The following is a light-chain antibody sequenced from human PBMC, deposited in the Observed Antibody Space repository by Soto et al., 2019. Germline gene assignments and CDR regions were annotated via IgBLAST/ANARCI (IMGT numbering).Light chain of an antibody. Sequence: QSDLTQPRSVSGSPGQSVTISCTGTSSDVGGYNYVSWYQQHPGKAPKLMIYDVSKRPSGVPDLFSGSKSGNTASLTISGLQDDDEADYYCCSYAGSYTFVFGTGTKVTVL. CDR1: SSDVGGYNY. V-gene: IGLV2-11*01. CDR2: DVS. J-gene: IGLJ1*01. CDR3: CSYAGSYTFV.